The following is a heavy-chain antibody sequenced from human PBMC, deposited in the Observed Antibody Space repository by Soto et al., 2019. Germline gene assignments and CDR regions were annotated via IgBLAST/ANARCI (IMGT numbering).Heavy chain of an antibody. CDR2: INPNSGGT. CDR1: GYTFTGYY. Sequence: ASVKVSCKASGYTFTGYYMHWVRQAPGQGLEWMGWINPNSGGTNYAQKFQGWVTMTRDTSISTAYMELSRLRSDDTAVYYCARESNYYGSGSYYNANWFDPWGQGTLVTAPQ. V-gene: IGHV1-2*04. J-gene: IGHJ5*02. CDR3: ARESNYYGSGSYYNANWFDP. D-gene: IGHD3-10*01.